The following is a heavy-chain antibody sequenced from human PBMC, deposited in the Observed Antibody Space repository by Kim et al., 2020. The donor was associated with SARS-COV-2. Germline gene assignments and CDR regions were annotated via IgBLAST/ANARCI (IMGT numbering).Heavy chain of an antibody. V-gene: IGHV3-30-3*01. CDR3: AGAVAPITFGGVIVKGYCYGMDV. J-gene: IGHJ6*02. Sequence: GGSLRLSCAASGFTFSSYAMHWVRQAPGKGLEWVAVISYDGSNKYYADSVKGRFTISRDNSKNTLYLQMNSLRAEDTAVYYCAGAVAPITFGGVIVKGYCYGMDVWGQGTKVTVSS. D-gene: IGHD3-16*02. CDR2: ISYDGSNK. CDR1: GFTFSSYA.